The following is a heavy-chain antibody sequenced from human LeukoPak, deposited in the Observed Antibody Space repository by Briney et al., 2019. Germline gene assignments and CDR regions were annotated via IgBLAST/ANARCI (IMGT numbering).Heavy chain of an antibody. CDR3: ARLLKAYGDYYGFDY. CDR1: GFTFSSYW. V-gene: IGHV3-7*01. CDR2: IKQDGSDK. Sequence: GGSLRLSCAASGFTFSSYWMSWVRQAPGKGLEWVANIKQDGSDKYYVDSVKGRFTISRDNAKNSLYLQMNSLRAEDTAVYYCARLLKAYGDYYGFDYWGQGTLVTVSS. J-gene: IGHJ4*02. D-gene: IGHD4-17*01.